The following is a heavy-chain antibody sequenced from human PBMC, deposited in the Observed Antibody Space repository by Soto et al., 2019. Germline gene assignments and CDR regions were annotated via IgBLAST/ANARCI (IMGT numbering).Heavy chain of an antibody. CDR1: GGTFSSYA. Sequence: GASVKVSCKASGGTFSSYAISWVRQAPGQGLEWMGGIIPIFGTANYAQKFQGRVTITADESTSTAYMELSSLRSEDTAVYYCASRSSSSSSGSDYYYGMDVWGQGTTVTVSS. D-gene: IGHD6-6*01. CDR2: IIPIFGTA. J-gene: IGHJ6*02. V-gene: IGHV1-69*13. CDR3: ASRSSSSSSGSDYYYGMDV.